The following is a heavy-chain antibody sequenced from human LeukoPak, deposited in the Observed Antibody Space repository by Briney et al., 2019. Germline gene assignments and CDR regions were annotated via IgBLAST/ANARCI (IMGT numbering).Heavy chain of an antibody. CDR3: VTGKIYCSTTSCSDDY. CDR1: GYTLTELS. Sequence: GASVKVSCKVSGYTLTELSMHWVRQAPGKRLEWMGGFHPEDGETVYAQKFQGRVTMTEDTSTDTAYMELSSLRSEDTAVYYCVTGKIYCSTTSCSDDYWGQGTLVTVSS. D-gene: IGHD2-2*01. V-gene: IGHV1-24*01. J-gene: IGHJ4*02. CDR2: FHPEDGET.